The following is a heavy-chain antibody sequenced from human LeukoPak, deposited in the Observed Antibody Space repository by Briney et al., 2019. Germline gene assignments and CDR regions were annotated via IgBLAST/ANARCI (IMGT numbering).Heavy chain of an antibody. Sequence: KPSETLSLTCTVSGGSISSGDYYWSWIRQPPGKGLEWIGYIYYSGSTYYNPSLKSRVTISVDTSKNQFSLKLSSVTAADTAVYYCARRFVAVAGYHDYWGQGTLVTVSS. V-gene: IGHV4-30-4*01. CDR1: GGSISSGDYY. D-gene: IGHD6-19*01. CDR2: IYYSGST. CDR3: ARRFVAVAGYHDY. J-gene: IGHJ4*02.